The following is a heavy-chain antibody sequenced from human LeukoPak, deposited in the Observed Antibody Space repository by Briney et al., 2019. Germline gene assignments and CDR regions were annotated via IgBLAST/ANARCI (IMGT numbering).Heavy chain of an antibody. J-gene: IGHJ4*02. Sequence: PSETLSLTCTVSGGSISTISYFWDWIRHSPGKGLEWIGSVYQTGTTYYNPSLRSRVTISVDTSKNQFSRKLRSVTAADTAVYYCGRRTDYYGSGSLGYVDYWGKGTLVTVSS. D-gene: IGHD3-10*01. V-gene: IGHV4-39*01. CDR2: VYQTGTT. CDR1: GGSISTISYF. CDR3: GRRTDYYGSGSLGYVDY.